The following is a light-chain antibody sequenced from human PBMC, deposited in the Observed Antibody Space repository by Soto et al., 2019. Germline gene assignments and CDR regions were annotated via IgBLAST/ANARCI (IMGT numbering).Light chain of an antibody. V-gene: IGLV1-40*01. J-gene: IGLJ2*01. CDR2: GSS. CDR1: SSNIGARYD. Sequence: QSVLTQPPSVSGAPGQRVTISCTGSSSNIGARYDVHWYQQFPGTAPKLLIYGSSNRPSGIPDRFSGSKSGTSASLAITGLQAEDEADYYCQSYDSSLSGSVVFGGGTKVTVL. CDR3: QSYDSSLSGSVV.